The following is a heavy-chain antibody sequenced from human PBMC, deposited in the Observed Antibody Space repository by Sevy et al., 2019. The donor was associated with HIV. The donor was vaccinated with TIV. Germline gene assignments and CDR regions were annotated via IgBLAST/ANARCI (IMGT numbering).Heavy chain of an antibody. V-gene: IGHV3-15*01. J-gene: IGHJ3*02. CDR3: TTEVGYSSSWAYASDI. CDR1: GFTFSNAW. CDR2: IKSKTDGGTT. Sequence: GGSLRLSCAASGFTFSNAWMSWVRQAPGKGLEWVGRIKSKTDGGTTDYAAPVKGRFTISRDDSKNTLYLQMNSLKTEDTAVYYCTTEVGYSSSWAYASDIWGQGTMVTVSS. D-gene: IGHD6-13*01.